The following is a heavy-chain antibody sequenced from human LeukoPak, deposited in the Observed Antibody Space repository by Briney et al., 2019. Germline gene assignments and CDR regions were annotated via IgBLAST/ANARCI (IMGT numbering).Heavy chain of an antibody. D-gene: IGHD3-22*01. V-gene: IGHV3-23*01. CDR3: AKVGSHSYTMTYLYYFDY. J-gene: IGHJ4*02. Sequence: GGSLRLSCAASGVTFSSYAMSWVRQAPGKGLEWVSAISGSGGSTYYADSVKGRFTISRDNSKNTLYLQMNSLRAEDTAVYYCAKVGSHSYTMTYLYYFDYWGQGTLVTVSS. CDR1: GVTFSSYA. CDR2: ISGSGGST.